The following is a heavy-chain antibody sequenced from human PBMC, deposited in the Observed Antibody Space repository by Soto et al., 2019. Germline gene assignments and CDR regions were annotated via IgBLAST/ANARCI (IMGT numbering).Heavy chain of an antibody. Sequence: ASVKVSCKASGYTFTSYGISWVRQAPGQGLEWMGWISAYNGNTNYAQKLQGRVTMTTDTSTSTAYMELRSLRSDDTAVYYCARGGYSGYDPLYYYGMDAWGQGTTVTVSS. V-gene: IGHV1-18*04. CDR2: ISAYNGNT. D-gene: IGHD5-12*01. CDR1: GYTFTSYG. CDR3: ARGGYSGYDPLYYYGMDA. J-gene: IGHJ6*02.